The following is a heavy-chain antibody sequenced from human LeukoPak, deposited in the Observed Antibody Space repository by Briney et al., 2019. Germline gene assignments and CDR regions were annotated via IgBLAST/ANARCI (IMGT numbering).Heavy chain of an antibody. CDR3: AREVKGSY. V-gene: IGHV3-48*04. J-gene: IGHJ4*02. Sequence: GGSLRLSCAASGFTFNSYSMNWVRQAPGKGLEWLSYISSTSSTIYYADSVKGRFTISRDNAQNSLYLQMNSLRAEDTAVYYCAREVKGSYWGQGTLVTVSS. CDR1: GFTFNSYS. D-gene: IGHD3-10*01. CDR2: ISSTSSTI.